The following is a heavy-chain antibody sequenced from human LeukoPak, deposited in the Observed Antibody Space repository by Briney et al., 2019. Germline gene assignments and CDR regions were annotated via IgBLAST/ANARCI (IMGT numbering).Heavy chain of an antibody. CDR2: ISGSGGST. CDR1: GFTFSSYA. D-gene: IGHD2-2*01. V-gene: IGHV3-23*01. CDR3: AKYVQGEVPAVYYYYYYGMDV. J-gene: IGHJ6*02. Sequence: GGSLRLSCAASGFTFSSYAMSWVRQAPGKGLEWVSAISGSGGSTYYADSVKGRFTISRDNSKNTLYLQMSSLRAEDTAVYYCAKYVQGEVPAVYYYYYYGMDVWGQGTTVTVSS.